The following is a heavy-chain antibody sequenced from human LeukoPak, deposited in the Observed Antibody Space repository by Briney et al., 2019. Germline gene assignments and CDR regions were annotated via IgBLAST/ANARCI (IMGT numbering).Heavy chain of an antibody. CDR1: GGSIRSSYYY. CDR3: ARAWRGWYFQPFDY. Sequence: SETLSLTCTVSGGSIRSSYYYWGWIRQPPGKGLEWIGSIYDSGSTYYNPSLKSRVTISVDTSKNQFSLKLSSVTAADTAVYYCARAWRGWYFQPFDYWGQGTLVTVSS. J-gene: IGHJ4*02. CDR2: IYDSGST. D-gene: IGHD6-19*01. V-gene: IGHV4-39*01.